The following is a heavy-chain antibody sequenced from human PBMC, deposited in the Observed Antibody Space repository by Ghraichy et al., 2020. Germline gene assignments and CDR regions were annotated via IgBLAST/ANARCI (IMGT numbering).Heavy chain of an antibody. J-gene: IGHJ4*02. Sequence: GGSLRLTCAASGFTFSDYSMTWIRQAPGKGLEWVSHTNSGGSTMSYSDSLEGRFTISRDNARNSLYLQMSSLRADDTAVYFCARGSPDYGDTFFDYWGQGALVTVSS. V-gene: IGHV3-11*01. D-gene: IGHD4/OR15-4a*01. CDR3: ARGSPDYGDTFFDY. CDR2: TNSGGSTM. CDR1: GFTFSDYS.